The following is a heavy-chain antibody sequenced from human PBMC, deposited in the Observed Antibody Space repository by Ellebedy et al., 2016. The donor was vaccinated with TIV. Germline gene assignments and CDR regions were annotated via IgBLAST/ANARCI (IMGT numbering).Heavy chain of an antibody. J-gene: IGHJ4*02. CDR3: ARDGVGGIAVAGPMWYFDY. CDR1: GFTFSSYS. D-gene: IGHD6-19*01. CDR2: ISSSSSTI. Sequence: GESLKISCAASGFTFSSYSMNWVRQAPGKGLEWVSYISSSSSTIYYADSVKGRFTISRDNAKNSLYLQMNSLRDEDTAVYYCARDGVGGIAVAGPMWYFDYWGQGTLVTVSS. V-gene: IGHV3-48*02.